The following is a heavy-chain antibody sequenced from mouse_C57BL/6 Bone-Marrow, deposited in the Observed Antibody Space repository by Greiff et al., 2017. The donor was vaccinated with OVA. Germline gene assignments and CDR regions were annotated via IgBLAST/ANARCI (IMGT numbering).Heavy chain of an antibody. D-gene: IGHD2-10*01. CDR2: ISNLAYSI. Sequence: DVKLVESGGGLVQPGGSLKLSCAASGFTFSDYGMAWVRQAPRKGPEWVAFISNLAYSIYYADTVTGRFTISRENAKNTLYLEMSSLRSEDTAMYYCARGGLLSFAYWGQGTLVTVSA. CDR1: GFTFSDYG. CDR3: ARGGLLSFAY. V-gene: IGHV5-15*01. J-gene: IGHJ3*01.